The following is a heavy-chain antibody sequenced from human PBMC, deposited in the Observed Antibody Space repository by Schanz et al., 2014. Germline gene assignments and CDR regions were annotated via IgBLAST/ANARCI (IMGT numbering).Heavy chain of an antibody. D-gene: IGHD5-12*01. J-gene: IGHJ3*02. CDR2: INRNSGGT. CDR1: GYTLTAYY. V-gene: IGHV1-2*06. CDR3: AREMLDIVATMDDDAFDI. Sequence: QVQLVQSGAEVKKPGASVKVSCKASGYTLTAYYMHWVRQAPGQGLEWMGRINRNSGGTNYAQKFQGRVTMTRDTSISTAYMEMSRLISDDTAVYYCAREMLDIVATMDDDAFDIWGQGTMVTVSS.